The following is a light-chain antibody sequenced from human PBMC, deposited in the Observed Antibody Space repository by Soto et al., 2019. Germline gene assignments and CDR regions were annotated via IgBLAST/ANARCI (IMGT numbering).Light chain of an antibody. CDR1: QSINNY. Sequence: DIQVTQSPSSLSASVGDRVTITCRASQSINNYLNWYQQRPGKAPQLLIYAASNLQSGVPSRFSGSGSGTDFTLTISSLQPEDFATYYCQQSFGPLTITFGQGTRLEIK. V-gene: IGKV1-39*01. J-gene: IGKJ5*01. CDR3: QQSFGPLTIT. CDR2: AAS.